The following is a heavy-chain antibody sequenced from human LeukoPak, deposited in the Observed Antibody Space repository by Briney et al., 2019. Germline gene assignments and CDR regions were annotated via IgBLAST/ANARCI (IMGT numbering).Heavy chain of an antibody. CDR3: ATQAGGYHFGSLDY. J-gene: IGHJ4*02. CDR1: GGSITSFY. V-gene: IGHV4-59*08. D-gene: IGHD5-18*01. CDR2: IHYTGNT. Sequence: PSETLSLTCTVSGGSITSFYWSWIRQPPGRGLEWIGYIHYTGNTNYNPSLKSRVTMSVDTSKNQFSLKMSFVTAADTAVYYCATQAGGYHFGSLDYWGQGTLVTVSS.